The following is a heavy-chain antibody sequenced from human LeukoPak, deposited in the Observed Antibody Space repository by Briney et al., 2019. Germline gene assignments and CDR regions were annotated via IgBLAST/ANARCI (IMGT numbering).Heavy chain of an antibody. V-gene: IGHV1-2*02. CDR1: GYTFTGYY. Sequence: ASVKVSCKASGYTFTGYYMHWVRQAPGQGLEWMGWINPNSGGTTYAQKFQGRVTMTRDTSISTAYMELSRLRSDDTAVYYCARAGTTYSNWFDPWGQGTLVTVSS. CDR3: ARAGTTYSNWFDP. J-gene: IGHJ5*02. CDR2: INPNSGGT. D-gene: IGHD1-7*01.